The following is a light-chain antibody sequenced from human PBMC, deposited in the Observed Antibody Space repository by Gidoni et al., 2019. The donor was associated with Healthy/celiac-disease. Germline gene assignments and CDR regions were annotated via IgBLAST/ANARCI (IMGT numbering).Light chain of an antibody. V-gene: IGKV1-8*01. CDR3: QQYYSYPPLT. Sequence: AIRMTQSPSSFSASTGDRVTITCRASQGISSYLAWYQQKPGKAPKLLIYAASTLQSGVPSRFSGSGSGTDFTITISCLQSEDFATYYCQQYYSYPPLTFGGXTKVEIK. J-gene: IGKJ4*01. CDR1: QGISSY. CDR2: AAS.